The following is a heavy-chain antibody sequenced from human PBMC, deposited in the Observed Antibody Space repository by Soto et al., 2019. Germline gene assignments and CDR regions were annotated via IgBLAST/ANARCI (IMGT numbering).Heavy chain of an antibody. J-gene: IGHJ4*02. D-gene: IGHD5-18*01. V-gene: IGHV3-53*01. CDR2: INSDGST. Sequence: EVQLVESGGGLIPPGGSLRLSCAASGFLVNSAYMTWVRQAPGKGLEWLSMINSDGSTLYAESVKGRFTISRDNSKNRRELRMNSLRAEDTAMYYCARSGYSFAWGYWGQGTLVIVTS. CDR3: ARSGYSFAWGY. CDR1: GFLVNSAY.